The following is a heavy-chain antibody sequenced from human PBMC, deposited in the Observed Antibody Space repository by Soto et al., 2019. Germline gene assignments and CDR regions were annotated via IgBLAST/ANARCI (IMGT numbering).Heavy chain of an antibody. J-gene: IGHJ4*02. D-gene: IGHD1-20*01. V-gene: IGHV3-74*01. Sequence: EVQLVESGGDLVQPGGTLRRSCAASGFTFSRTWMHWVRQAPGKGLVWVSRINSDGTYTSYPDSVEGRFTISRDNDKNTLYLQMSGLRVDDTAVYYCATESEGMGRRYFDNWGQGILVTVSS. CDR3: ATESEGMGRRYFDN. CDR1: GFTFSRTW. CDR2: INSDGTYT.